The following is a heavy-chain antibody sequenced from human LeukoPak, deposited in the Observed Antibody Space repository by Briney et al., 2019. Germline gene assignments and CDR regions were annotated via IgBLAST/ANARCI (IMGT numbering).Heavy chain of an antibody. V-gene: IGHV4-4*07. D-gene: IGHD2-8*01. CDR1: GGSISSYY. CDR3: ARLGYCTNGVCYNDY. CDR2: IYTSGST. Sequence: SETLSLTCTVSGGSISSYYWSWIRQPAGKGLEWIGRIYTSGSTNYNPSLKSRVTMSVDTSKSQFSLKLSSVTAADTAVYYCARLGYCTNGVCYNDYWGQGTLVTVSS. J-gene: IGHJ4*02.